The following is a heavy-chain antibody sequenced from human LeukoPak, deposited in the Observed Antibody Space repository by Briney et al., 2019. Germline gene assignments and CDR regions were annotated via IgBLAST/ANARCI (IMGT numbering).Heavy chain of an antibody. D-gene: IGHD2-8*01. J-gene: IGHJ4*02. CDR3: ARSRYFTNSICSYFDY. V-gene: IGHV3-7*03. CDR2: IKQDGSEK. Sequence: GGSLRLSCAASGFTLSNYWMSWVRQASGKGLEWVANIKQDGSEKYYVDSVKGRLTISRDNAKNSLYLQMNSLRAEDTAVYYCARSRYFTNSICSYFDYWGQGTLVTVSS. CDR1: GFTLSNYW.